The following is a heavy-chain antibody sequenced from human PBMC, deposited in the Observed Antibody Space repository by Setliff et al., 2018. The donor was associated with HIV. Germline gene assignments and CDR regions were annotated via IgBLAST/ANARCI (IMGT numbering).Heavy chain of an antibody. Sequence: GGSLRLSCAASGFTVSSSYMSWVRQAPGKGLVWVSVVYSGGSTYYADSVKGRFTISRDNSKNTLYLQMNSLRAEDTAVYYCARDRGEDYYDGSRRYYYHYMDVWGKGTTVTVS. CDR3: ARDRGEDYYDGSRRYYYHYMDV. J-gene: IGHJ6*03. V-gene: IGHV3-53*01. CDR2: VYSGGST. D-gene: IGHD3-22*01. CDR1: GFTVSSSY.